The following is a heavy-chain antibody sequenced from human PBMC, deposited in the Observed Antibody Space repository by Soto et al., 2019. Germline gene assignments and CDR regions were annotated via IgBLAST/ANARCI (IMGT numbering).Heavy chain of an antibody. J-gene: IGHJ4*02. Sequence: GGSLRLSCAASGFTFSNYAMNWVRQAPGKGLEWVSSITGSGTSTYYADSVKGRFTISRDDSRNTLFLQMNSLRAEDTAVYYCAKGRGSGTNYFDYWGQGTLVTVSS. CDR1: GFTFSNYA. V-gene: IGHV3-23*01. D-gene: IGHD6-19*01. CDR2: ITGSGTST. CDR3: AKGRGSGTNYFDY.